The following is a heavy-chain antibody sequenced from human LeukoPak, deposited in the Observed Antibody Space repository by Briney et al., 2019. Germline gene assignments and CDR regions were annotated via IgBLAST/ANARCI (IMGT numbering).Heavy chain of an antibody. CDR2: ISFSSNTI. Sequence: GGSLRLSCAASGFTFSTYSMNWVRQAPGKGLEWVSHISFSSNTIYYADSVKGRFTISRDNAQNSLYLQMNSLRDEDTAVYYCARADSGSYYVFDYWGQGTLVTVSS. J-gene: IGHJ4*02. CDR3: ARADSGSYYVFDY. CDR1: GFTFSTYS. D-gene: IGHD1-26*01. V-gene: IGHV3-48*02.